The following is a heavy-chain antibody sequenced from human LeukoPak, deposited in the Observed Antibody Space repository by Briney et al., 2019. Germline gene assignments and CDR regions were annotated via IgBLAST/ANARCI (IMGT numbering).Heavy chain of an antibody. CDR3: ARIASDWGSKYRYFDL. J-gene: IGHJ2*01. Sequence: ASVKVSCKASGYTFGGYFIHWVRQAPGQGLEWMGWINPLSGETNYTQKFEARVTMTRDTSITTAYMELTSLRFDDTAIYYCARIASDWGSKYRYFDLWGRGTLVTVSS. V-gene: IGHV1-2*02. CDR2: INPLSGET. D-gene: IGHD2-21*01. CDR1: GYTFGGYF.